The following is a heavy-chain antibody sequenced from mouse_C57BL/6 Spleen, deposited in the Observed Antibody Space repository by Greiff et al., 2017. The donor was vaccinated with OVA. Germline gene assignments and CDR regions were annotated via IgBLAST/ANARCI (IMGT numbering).Heavy chain of an antibody. CDR3: TRERPYYSNYVGAMDY. CDR1: GFTFSSYA. D-gene: IGHD2-5*01. V-gene: IGHV5-9-1*02. Sequence: EVKVEESGEGLVKPGGSLKLSCAASGFTFSSYAMSWVRQTPEKRLEWVAYISSGGDYIYYADTVKGRFTISRDNARNTLYLQMSSLKSEDTAMYYCTRERPYYSNYVGAMDYWGQGTSVTVSS. CDR2: ISSGGDYI. J-gene: IGHJ4*01.